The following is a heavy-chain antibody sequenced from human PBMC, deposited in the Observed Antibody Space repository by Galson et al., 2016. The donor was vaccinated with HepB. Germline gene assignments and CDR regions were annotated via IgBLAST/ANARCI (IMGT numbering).Heavy chain of an antibody. CDR3: ARDVGYEALDY. D-gene: IGHD2-2*01. Sequence: SLRLSCAGSGFSLGAYWMVWVRQAPGKGLEWVANINRDGSEKYSLEGRFSISRDNAKNSLYLQMDILRAEDTAVYYCARDVGYEALDYWGQGTLVTVSS. CDR1: GFSLGAYW. V-gene: IGHV3-7*01. J-gene: IGHJ4*02. CDR2: INRDGSEK.